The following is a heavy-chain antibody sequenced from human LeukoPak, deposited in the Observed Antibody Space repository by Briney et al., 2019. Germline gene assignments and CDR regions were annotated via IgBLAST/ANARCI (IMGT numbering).Heavy chain of an antibody. CDR3: AKGYHYSSSWLDY. CDR2: IRYDGSNE. J-gene: IGHJ4*02. V-gene: IGHV3-30*02. Sequence: GGSLRLSCAASGFTFSSYGMHWVRQAPGKGLEWVSFIRYDGSNEYYADSVRGRFTISRDNSKNTLYLQMNSLRAEDTAVYYCAKGYHYSSSWLDYWGQGTLVTVSS. D-gene: IGHD6-13*01. CDR1: GFTFSSYG.